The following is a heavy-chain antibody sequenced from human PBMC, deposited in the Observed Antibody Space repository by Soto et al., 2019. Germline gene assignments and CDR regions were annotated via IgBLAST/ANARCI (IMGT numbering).Heavy chain of an antibody. V-gene: IGHV3-23*01. J-gene: IGHJ4*02. D-gene: IGHD3-9*01. CDR3: ARSDILTGYDY. CDR1: GLTFSNYV. CDR2: ISGSGDRT. Sequence: GGSLRLSCVASGLTFSNYVMSWVRQPPGKGLEWVSVISGSGDRTYYADSVKGRFTISRDNSKNTLYLQMDSLRAEDTAVYYCARSDILTGYDYWGQGTLVTVSS.